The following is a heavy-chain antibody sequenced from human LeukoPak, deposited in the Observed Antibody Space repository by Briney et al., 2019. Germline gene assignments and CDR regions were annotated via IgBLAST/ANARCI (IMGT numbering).Heavy chain of an antibody. CDR1: GFTFSHYG. D-gene: IGHD1-1*01. CDR3: AKDGAWIETNYYYYYMDV. V-gene: IGHV3-30*18. J-gene: IGHJ6*03. CDR2: ISYDGTNK. Sequence: PGGSLRLSCAASGFTFSHYGMHWVRQTPGKGLEWVAIISYDGTNKYYADSVKGRFTISRDNSKNTLYLQMNSLRAEDTAVYYCAKDGAWIETNYYYYYMDVWGKGTTVTVSS.